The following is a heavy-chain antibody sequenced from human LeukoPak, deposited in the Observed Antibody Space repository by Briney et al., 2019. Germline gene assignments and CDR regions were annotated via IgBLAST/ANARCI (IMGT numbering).Heavy chain of an antibody. J-gene: IGHJ5*02. Sequence: PGGSLRLSCAASGFTFSNAWMSWVRQAPGKGLEWVSVIYGGGSTYYADSVKGRFTISRDNSKNTVYLQMNSLRAEDAAVYYCARVQRSSNWFDPWGQGTLVTVSS. CDR1: GFTFSNAW. CDR2: IYGGGST. V-gene: IGHV3-53*01. CDR3: ARVQRSSNWFDP. D-gene: IGHD5-24*01.